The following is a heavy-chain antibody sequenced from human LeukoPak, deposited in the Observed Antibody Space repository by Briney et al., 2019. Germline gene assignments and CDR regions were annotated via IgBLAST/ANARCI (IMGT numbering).Heavy chain of an antibody. CDR2: INPNSGGT. J-gene: IGHJ4*02. CDR3: VRGFSSSFVFDY. V-gene: IGHV1-2*02. CDR1: GYTFSGYY. D-gene: IGHD6-13*01. Sequence: ASVKVSCKASGYTFSGYYMHWVRQAPGQGLEWMGWINPNSGGTNYAQKFQGRVTMTRDTSFSTAYMDLIRVRSDDTAVYYRVRGFSSSFVFDYWGQGTLVTVSS.